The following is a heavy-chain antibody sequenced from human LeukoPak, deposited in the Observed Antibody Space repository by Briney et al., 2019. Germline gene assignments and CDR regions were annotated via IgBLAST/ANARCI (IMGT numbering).Heavy chain of an antibody. D-gene: IGHD6-13*01. CDR3: ARGRYLATGGGAAAGFLDY. Sequence: SGTLSLTCAVSGGSISSSNWWSWVRQPPGKGLEWIGEINHSGSTNYNPSLKSRVTISVDTSQKQFSLRLSSVTAADTAVYYCARGRYLATGGGAAAGFLDYWGQGTLVTVSS. CDR2: INHSGST. J-gene: IGHJ4*02. CDR1: GGSISSSNW. V-gene: IGHV4-4*02.